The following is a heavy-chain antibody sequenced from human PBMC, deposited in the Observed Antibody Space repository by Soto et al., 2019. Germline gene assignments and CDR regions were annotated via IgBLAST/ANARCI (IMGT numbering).Heavy chain of an antibody. CDR1: GFTFSSYA. J-gene: IGHJ4*02. D-gene: IGHD3-9*01. Sequence: GGSLRLSCAASGFTFSSYAMSWFRKAPGKGLEWVSAISGSGGSTYYADSVKGRFTISRDNSKNTLYLQMNSLRAEDTAVYYCANWLLRYFDWLSGYWGQGTLVTVSS. V-gene: IGHV3-23*01. CDR2: ISGSGGST. CDR3: ANWLLRYFDWLSGY.